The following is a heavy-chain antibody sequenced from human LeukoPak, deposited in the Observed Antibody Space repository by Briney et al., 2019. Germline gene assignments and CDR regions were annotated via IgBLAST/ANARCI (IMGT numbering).Heavy chain of an antibody. CDR1: GGSISSGSYY. D-gene: IGHD3-22*01. CDR3: ARVVSYYYDSSGYYQHWYFDL. Sequence: SETLSLTCTVSGGSISSGSYYWNWIRQPAGKGLKWIGRIYSSDSTNYTLSLKSRVTISVDTSKNQFSLKLSSMTAADTAVYYCARVVSYYYDSSGYYQHWYFDLWGRGTLVTVSS. V-gene: IGHV4-61*02. CDR2: IYSSDST. J-gene: IGHJ2*01.